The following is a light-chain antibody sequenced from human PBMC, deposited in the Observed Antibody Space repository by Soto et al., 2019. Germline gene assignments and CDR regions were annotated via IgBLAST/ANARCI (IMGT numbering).Light chain of an antibody. CDR1: QSIRSG. V-gene: IGKV1-5*01. J-gene: IGKJ1*01. CDR2: DAS. CDR3: QQYETFSGT. Sequence: DIQMTQSPSTLSASLEERDNHHCPASQSIRSGLAWYQQKAGKAPKVVIYDASSLQSGVPSRFSGSGSGTKFTLTIASLQPDDFATYYCQQYETFSGTFGPGTKVDIK.